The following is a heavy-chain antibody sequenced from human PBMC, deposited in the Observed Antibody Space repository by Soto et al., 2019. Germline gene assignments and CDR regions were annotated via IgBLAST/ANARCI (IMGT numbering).Heavy chain of an antibody. J-gene: IGHJ5*02. CDR1: GFTFSNYA. V-gene: IGHV3-30*09. D-gene: IGHD6-19*01. CDR2: ISYDGSNK. CDR3: ARRSGSGWYER. Sequence: QVQLVESGGGVVQPGRSLRLSCAASGFTFSNYAMHWVRQTPGKGLEWVAVISYDGSNKYYTDSVKGRFAISRDNSKNTLSLQMGSLRAEDTAVYYCARRSGSGWYERWGQGTLVTVSS.